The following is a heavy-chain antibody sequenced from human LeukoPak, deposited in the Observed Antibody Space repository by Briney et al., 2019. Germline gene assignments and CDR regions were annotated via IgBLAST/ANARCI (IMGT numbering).Heavy chain of an antibody. J-gene: IGHJ5*02. Sequence: GGSLRLSCAASGFTFSSYWMHWVRQPPGKGLVWVSRINSDGSSTSYADSVKGRFTISRDNAKNTLYLQMNSLRAEDTAVYYCASSSEYYYDSSGYYGHWFDPWGQGTLVTVSS. CDR3: ASSSEYYYDSSGYYGHWFDP. CDR1: GFTFSSYW. D-gene: IGHD3-22*01. CDR2: INSDGSST. V-gene: IGHV3-74*01.